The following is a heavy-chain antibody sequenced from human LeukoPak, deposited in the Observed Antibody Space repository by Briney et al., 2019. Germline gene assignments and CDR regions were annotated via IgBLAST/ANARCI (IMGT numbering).Heavy chain of an antibody. CDR3: ARRPRDSVNYDGPSGVDY. J-gene: IGHJ4*02. CDR1: GASISSYY. CDR2: IYYSGST. D-gene: IGHD4-23*01. V-gene: IGHV4-59*12. Sequence: SETLSLTCTVSGASISSYYWSWIRQPPGKGLEWIVYIYYSGSTNYNPSLKSRVTISVDTSKNQFSLRLNSVSAADTAIYFCARRPRDSVNYDGPSGVDYWGQGTRVTVSS.